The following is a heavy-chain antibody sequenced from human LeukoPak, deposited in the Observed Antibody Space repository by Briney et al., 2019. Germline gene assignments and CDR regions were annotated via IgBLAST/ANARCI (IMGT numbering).Heavy chain of an antibody. J-gene: IGHJ3*02. CDR3: ARDRPQWIQIWHGGAFDI. CDR2: INPNSGGT. Sequence: ASVKVSCKASGYTFTGYYMHWVRQAPGQGLEWMGWINPNSGGTNYAQKFQGRVTMTRDTSISTAYMELSRLRSDDTAVYYCARDRPQWIQIWHGGAFDIWGQGTMVTVSS. CDR1: GYTFTGYY. D-gene: IGHD5-18*01. V-gene: IGHV1-2*02.